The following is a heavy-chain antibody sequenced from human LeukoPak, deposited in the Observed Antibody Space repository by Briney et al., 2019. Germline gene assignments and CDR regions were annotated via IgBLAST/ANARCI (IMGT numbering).Heavy chain of an antibody. V-gene: IGHV3-23*01. D-gene: IGHD3-22*01. CDR1: GFTFSSYA. Sequence: PGGSLRLSCAASGFTFSSYAMSWVRQAPGKGLEWVSAISGSGGSTYYADSVKGRFTISRDNSKNTLYLQMNSLRAEDTAVYYCAKGAYYDSSGYRHYFDYWGQGTLVTVSS. CDR2: ISGSGGST. J-gene: IGHJ4*02. CDR3: AKGAYYDSSGYRHYFDY.